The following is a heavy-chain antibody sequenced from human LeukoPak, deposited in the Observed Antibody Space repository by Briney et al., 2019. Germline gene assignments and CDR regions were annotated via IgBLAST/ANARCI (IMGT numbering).Heavy chain of an antibody. J-gene: IGHJ4*02. CDR1: GYTFTSYG. CDR3: ARKATAYCGGDCSSDY. D-gene: IGHD2-21*02. CDR2: ISAYNGNT. V-gene: IGHV1-18*01. Sequence: GASVKVSCKASGYTFTSYGMSWVRQAPGQGLEWMGWISAYNGNTNYAQKLQGRVTMTTDTSTSTAYMELGSLRSDDTAVYYCARKATAYCGGDCSSDYWGQGTLVTVSS.